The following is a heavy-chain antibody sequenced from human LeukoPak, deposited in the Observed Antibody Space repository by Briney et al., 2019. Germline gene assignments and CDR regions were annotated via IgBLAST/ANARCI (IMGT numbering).Heavy chain of an antibody. V-gene: IGHV3-73*01. Sequence: GGSLRLSCAASGFTFSGSAMRWVRQASGKGLEWVGRIRSKANSYATAYAASVKGRFTISRDDSKNTAYLQMNSLKTEDTAVYYCTTLSYGDYERSIYYYGMDVWGQGTTVTVSS. J-gene: IGHJ6*02. CDR2: IRSKANSYAT. D-gene: IGHD4-17*01. CDR1: GFTFSGSA. CDR3: TTLSYGDYERSIYYYGMDV.